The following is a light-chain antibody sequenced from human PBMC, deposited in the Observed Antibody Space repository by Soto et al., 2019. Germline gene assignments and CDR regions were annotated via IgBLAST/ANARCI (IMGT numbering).Light chain of an antibody. CDR1: QGISDSY. Sequence: EIVLTQSPGTLSLSPGERATLSGRASQGISDSYLAGYQQKPGQAPRLLIYGASSRATGIPDRFSGSGSGTDFTLTVSRLEPEDFAVSYCQKFATSPYTFGQGTKLEIQ. V-gene: IGKV3-20*01. CDR3: QKFATSPYT. J-gene: IGKJ2*01. CDR2: GAS.